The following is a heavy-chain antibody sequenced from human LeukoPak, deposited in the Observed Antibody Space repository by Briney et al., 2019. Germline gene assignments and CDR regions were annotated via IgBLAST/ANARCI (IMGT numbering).Heavy chain of an antibody. Sequence: PGGSLRLSCAASGFSFSSYAMNWVRQAPGKGLEWVSTISGSGDNTYYTDSVKGRFTISRDNAKNTLYLQMNSLRAEDTAVYFCVNGYTYGQYWGQGTLVTVSP. CDR3: VNGYTYGQY. D-gene: IGHD5-18*01. CDR1: GFSFSSYA. V-gene: IGHV3-23*01. J-gene: IGHJ4*02. CDR2: ISGSGDNT.